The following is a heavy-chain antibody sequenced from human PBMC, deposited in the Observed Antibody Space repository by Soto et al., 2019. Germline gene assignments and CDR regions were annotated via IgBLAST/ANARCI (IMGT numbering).Heavy chain of an antibody. D-gene: IGHD3-16*01. J-gene: IGHJ4*02. CDR2: INHSGST. CDR1: GGSFSGYY. CDR3: AGPGWGSYVNS. V-gene: IGHV4-34*01. Sequence: SETLSLTCAVYGGSFSGYYWSWIRQPPGKGLEWIGEINHSGSTNYNPSLKSRVTISVDTSKNQFSLKLSSVTAADTAVYYCAGPGWGSYVNSWGQEPLFPFPS.